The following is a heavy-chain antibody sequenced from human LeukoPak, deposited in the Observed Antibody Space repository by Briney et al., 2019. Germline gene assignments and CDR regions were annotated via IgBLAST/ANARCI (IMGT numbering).Heavy chain of an antibody. V-gene: IGHV3-9*01. J-gene: IGHJ4*02. Sequence: GRSLRLSCAASGFTFDDYAMHWVRQAPGKGLEWVPGISWNSGSIGYADSVKGRFTISRDNAKNSLYLQMNSLRAEDTALYYCAKGRGSYPSFDYWGQGTLVTVSS. D-gene: IGHD1-26*01. CDR2: ISWNSGSI. CDR1: GFTFDDYA. CDR3: AKGRGSYPSFDY.